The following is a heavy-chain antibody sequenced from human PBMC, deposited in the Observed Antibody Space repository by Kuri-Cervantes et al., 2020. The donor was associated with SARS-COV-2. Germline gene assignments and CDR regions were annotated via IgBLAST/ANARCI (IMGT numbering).Heavy chain of an antibody. D-gene: IGHD1-26*01. CDR2: ISSSSSYI. CDR1: GFTFSSYS. V-gene: IGHV3-21*01. CDR3: ARGLSGSYSYYYYYMDV. Sequence: ETLSLTCAASGFTFSSYSMNWVRQAPGKGLEWVSSISSSSSYIYYADSVKGRFTISRDNAKNSLYLQMNSLRAEDTAVYYCARGLSGSYSYYYYYMDVWGKGTAVTVSS. J-gene: IGHJ6*03.